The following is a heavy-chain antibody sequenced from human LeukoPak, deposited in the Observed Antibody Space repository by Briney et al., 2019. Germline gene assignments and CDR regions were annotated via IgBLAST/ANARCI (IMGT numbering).Heavy chain of an antibody. CDR1: GYTFTSYG. D-gene: IGHD3-9*01. Sequence: ASVRVSCTASGYTFTSYGISWVRQAPGQGLEWMGWISAYNGNTNYAQKLQGRVTMTTDTSTSTAYMELRSLRSDDTAVYYCARTYYDILTGSVNWFDPWGQGTLVTVSS. J-gene: IGHJ5*02. CDR2: ISAYNGNT. V-gene: IGHV1-18*04. CDR3: ARTYYDILTGSVNWFDP.